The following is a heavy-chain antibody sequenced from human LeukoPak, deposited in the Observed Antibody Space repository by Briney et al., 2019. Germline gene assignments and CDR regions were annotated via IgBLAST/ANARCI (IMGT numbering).Heavy chain of an antibody. CDR2: KYYSGST. V-gene: IGHV4-39*01. CDR3: ARQSIAARGEETYYYYYYGMDV. D-gene: IGHD6-6*01. Sequence: SETLSLTCTVSGGSISSSSYYWGWIRQPPGKGLGWIGSKYYSGSTYYNPSLKSRVTISVDTSKNQFSLKLSSVTAADTAVYYCARQSIAARGEETYYYYYYGMDVWGQGTTVTVSS. J-gene: IGHJ6*02. CDR1: GGSISSSSYY.